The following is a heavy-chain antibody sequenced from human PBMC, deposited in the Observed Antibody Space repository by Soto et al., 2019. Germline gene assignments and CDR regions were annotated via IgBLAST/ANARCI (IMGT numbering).Heavy chain of an antibody. Sequence: TLSLTCAVFGWSFSGYYWSCIRQPPGKGLEWIGEINHSGSTNYNPSLKSRVTISVDTSKNQFSLKLSSVTAADTAVYYCARARRRATQLHDMDVWGKGTTVTVSS. CDR1: GWSFSGYY. CDR3: ARARRRATQLHDMDV. J-gene: IGHJ6*03. V-gene: IGHV4-34*01. D-gene: IGHD2-15*01. CDR2: INHSGST.